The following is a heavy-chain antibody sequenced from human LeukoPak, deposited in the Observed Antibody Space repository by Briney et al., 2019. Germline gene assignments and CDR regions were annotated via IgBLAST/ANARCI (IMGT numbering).Heavy chain of an antibody. Sequence: GGSLRLSCAASGFTFSNYSMNWVRQAPGKGLEWVAVIWYDGSTKYYADSVKGRFTISRDNSKNTLYLQMNSLRAEDTAVYYCAKDLPMVPFDYWGQGTLVTVSS. CDR2: IWYDGSTK. CDR3: AKDLPMVPFDY. J-gene: IGHJ4*02. V-gene: IGHV3-30*02. CDR1: GFTFSNYS. D-gene: IGHD4/OR15-4a*01.